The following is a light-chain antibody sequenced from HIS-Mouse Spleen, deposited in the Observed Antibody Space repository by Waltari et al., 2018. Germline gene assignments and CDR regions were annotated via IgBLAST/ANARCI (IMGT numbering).Light chain of an antibody. J-gene: IGLJ1*01. Sequence: QSALTQPASVSGSPGQSITIPCTGTSSHVGGYNYVSWYQQHPGKAPKLMSYDVSNRPSGVSNRFSGSKSGNTASLTISGLQAEDEADYYCSSYTSSSTYVFGTGTKVTVL. V-gene: IGLV2-14*03. CDR1: SSHVGGYNY. CDR3: SSYTSSSTYV. CDR2: DVS.